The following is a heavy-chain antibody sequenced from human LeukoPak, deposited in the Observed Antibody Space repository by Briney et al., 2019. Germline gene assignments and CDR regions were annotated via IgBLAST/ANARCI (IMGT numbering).Heavy chain of an antibody. CDR3: ARSYSSGWYVYFQH. J-gene: IGHJ1*01. Sequence: SETLSLTCTVSGGSISSYYWSWIRQPPGKGLEWIGYIYYSGSTNYNPSLKSRVTISLDTSKNQFALKLSSVTAADTAVYYCARSYSSGWYVYFQHWGQGTLVTVSS. D-gene: IGHD6-19*01. V-gene: IGHV4-59*01. CDR2: IYYSGST. CDR1: GGSISSYY.